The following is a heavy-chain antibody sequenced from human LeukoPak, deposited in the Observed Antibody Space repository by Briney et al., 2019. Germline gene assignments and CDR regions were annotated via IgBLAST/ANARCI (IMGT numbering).Heavy chain of an antibody. D-gene: IGHD2-8*02. CDR1: GYTFTNYY. CDR2: INPTGTST. CDR3: SREESGGYFDY. J-gene: IGHJ4*02. V-gene: IGHV1-46*01. Sequence: ASVNVSCKASGYTFTNYYMHWVRQAPGHGLEWMGLINPTGTSTNYPQKIRGKVTMTRDTPTTTVYMELSSLRSEDTAVYYCSREESGGYFDYWGQGTLVTVSS.